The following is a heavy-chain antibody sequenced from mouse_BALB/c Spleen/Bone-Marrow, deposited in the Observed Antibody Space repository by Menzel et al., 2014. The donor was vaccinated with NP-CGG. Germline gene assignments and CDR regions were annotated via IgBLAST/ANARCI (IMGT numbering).Heavy chain of an antibody. CDR2: ISGGTSTT. CDR3: VRGGYYVPSYFDS. CDR1: GFTFRSFG. J-gene: IGHJ2*01. V-gene: IGHV5-17*02. D-gene: IGHD2-3*01. Sequence: EVKLVESGGGLVQPGGSRKLSCAASGFTFRSFGMHWARQAPEKGLEWVAYISGGTSTTYYADTVKGRFTISRDNPNNTLFLQMTSLRSEDTAMYYCVRGGYYVPSYFDSWGQGTTLTVSS.